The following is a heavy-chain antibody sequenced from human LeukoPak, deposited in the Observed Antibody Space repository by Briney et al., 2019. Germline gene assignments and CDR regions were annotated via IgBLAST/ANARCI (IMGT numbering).Heavy chain of an antibody. J-gene: IGHJ2*01. D-gene: IGHD5-18*01. Sequence: SETLSLTCSVSGGTINGYSWGWVRQPPGKGLECIGYMFDRGSPNHHPSLQNRVTTSVDTSKNEFSLRLTSVTAADTAVYYCARRIQLWSYWHFDLWGRGTLVTVSS. CDR1: GGTINGYS. CDR3: ARRIQLWSYWHFDL. V-gene: IGHV4-4*09. CDR2: MFDRGSP.